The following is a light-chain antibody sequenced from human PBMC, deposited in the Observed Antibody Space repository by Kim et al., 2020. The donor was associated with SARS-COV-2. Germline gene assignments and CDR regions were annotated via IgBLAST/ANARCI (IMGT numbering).Light chain of an antibody. Sequence: QSALTQPRSVSGSPGQSVTISCTGTSSDVGGYNYVSWYQQHPGKAPKLMIYDVSKRPSGVPDRFSGSKSGNTASLTISGLQAEDEADYYCCSYAGSYTWVWVFGGGTKLTVL. J-gene: IGLJ3*02. CDR1: SSDVGGYNY. CDR3: CSYAGSYTWVWV. V-gene: IGLV2-11*01. CDR2: DVS.